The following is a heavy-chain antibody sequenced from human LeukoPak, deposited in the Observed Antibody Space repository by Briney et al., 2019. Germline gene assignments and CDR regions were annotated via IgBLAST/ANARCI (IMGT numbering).Heavy chain of an antibody. D-gene: IGHD5-24*01. CDR1: GDTFTGYY. J-gene: IGHJ4*02. Sequence: ASVKVSCKAFGDTFTGYYMHWVRQAPGQGLEWMGWINPNSGGTNYAQKFQGRVTMTRDTSTSTVYMELSSLRSEDTPVYYCAKEMATPYYYFDYWGQGTLVTVSS. CDR2: INPNSGGT. CDR3: AKEMATPYYYFDY. V-gene: IGHV1-2*02.